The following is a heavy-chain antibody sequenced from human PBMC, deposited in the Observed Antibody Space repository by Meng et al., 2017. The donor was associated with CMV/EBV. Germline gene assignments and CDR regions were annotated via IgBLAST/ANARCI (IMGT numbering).Heavy chain of an antibody. CDR3: ARSPRSRWWSGSYGCRGMDV. Sequence: SETLSPTCAVYGGSFSGYYWSWIRQPPGTGLEWIGEINHSVSTNYNPSLKSRVTISVDTSKNQFSLKLSSVTAADTAVYYCARSPRSRWWSGSYGCRGMDVWGQGTTVTVSS. CDR2: INHSVST. CDR1: GGSFSGYY. V-gene: IGHV4-34*01. J-gene: IGHJ6*02. D-gene: IGHD3-10*01.